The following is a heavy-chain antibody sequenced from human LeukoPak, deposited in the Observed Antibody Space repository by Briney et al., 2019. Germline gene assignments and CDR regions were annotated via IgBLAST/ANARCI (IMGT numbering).Heavy chain of an antibody. D-gene: IGHD3-10*01. V-gene: IGHV3-73*01. J-gene: IGHJ4*02. CDR2: IRSKANSYAT. Sequence: GGSLRLSCAASGFTFSASALHWVRQASGKGLEWVGRIRSKANSYATEYAASLKGRFTISRDDSKNTAYLQMNSLRVEDTAVYYCARDSSMLRGPLVIYYFDFWGQGTLVTVSS. CDR3: ARDSSMLRGPLVIYYFDF. CDR1: GFTFSASA.